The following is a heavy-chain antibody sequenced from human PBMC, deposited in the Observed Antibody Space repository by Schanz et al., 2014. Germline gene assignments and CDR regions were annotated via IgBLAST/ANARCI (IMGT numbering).Heavy chain of an antibody. Sequence: EVQLLESGGGLVQPGGSLRLSCASSGFSFTTYAMSWVRQAPGKGLEWVSSISSGGGSTYYADSVKGRFTISRDNSKNTLYLQMKSLRAEDTAVYYCAKGRFGELRAFDIWGQGTMVTVSS. CDR1: GFSFTTYA. J-gene: IGHJ3*02. CDR2: ISSGGGST. CDR3: AKGRFGELRAFDI. D-gene: IGHD3-10*01. V-gene: IGHV3-23*01.